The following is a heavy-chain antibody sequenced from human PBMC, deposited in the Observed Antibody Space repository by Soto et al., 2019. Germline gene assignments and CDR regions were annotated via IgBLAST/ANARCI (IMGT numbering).Heavy chain of an antibody. D-gene: IGHD5-12*01. CDR2: ISSSGSTI. Sequence: GGSLRLSCASSGLTFSDYYMSWIRQAPGKGLEWVSYISSSGSTIYYADSVKGRFTISRDNAKNSLYLQMNSLRAEDTAVYYCARISPSGYSDGVDYWGQGTLVTVSS. CDR3: ARISPSGYSDGVDY. V-gene: IGHV3-11*01. J-gene: IGHJ4*02. CDR1: GLTFSDYY.